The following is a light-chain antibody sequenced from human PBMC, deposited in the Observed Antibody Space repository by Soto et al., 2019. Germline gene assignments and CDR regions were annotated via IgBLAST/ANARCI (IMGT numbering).Light chain of an antibody. CDR1: QSVSSSY. CDR3: QQFGSSPLYT. Sequence: EIVLTQSPGTLSLSPGERATLSCRASQSVSSSYLAWYQQRPGQAPRLLIYGASSRATGIPDRFSGSGSGTDFTLTISRLEPEDFAVYYCQQFGSSPLYTFGQGTMLEI. J-gene: IGKJ2*01. V-gene: IGKV3-20*01. CDR2: GAS.